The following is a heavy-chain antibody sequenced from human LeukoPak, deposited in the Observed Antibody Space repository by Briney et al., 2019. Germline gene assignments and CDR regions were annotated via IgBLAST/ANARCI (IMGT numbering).Heavy chain of an antibody. V-gene: IGHV3-9*01. CDR2: ISWNSDSI. CDR3: AKGSVSGWDLYYFDY. Sequence: GRSLRLSCAASGFTFDDYAMHWVRQAPGKGLEWVSGISWNSDSIGYADSVKGRFTISRDSAKNSLYLQMNSLRAEDTALYYCAKGSVSGWDLYYFDYWGQGTLVTVSS. J-gene: IGHJ4*02. CDR1: GFTFDDYA. D-gene: IGHD6-19*01.